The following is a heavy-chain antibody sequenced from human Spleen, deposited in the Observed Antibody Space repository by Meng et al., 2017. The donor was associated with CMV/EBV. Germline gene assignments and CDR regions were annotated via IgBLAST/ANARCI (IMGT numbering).Heavy chain of an antibody. CDR3: ARGCSSTSCLPPITGTPQGYYYGMDV. D-gene: IGHD2-2*01. CDR2: ISGTSIYI. V-gene: IGHV3-21*01. Sequence: ETLSLTCAASGFTFSTYSMNWVRQAPGKALEWVASISGTSIYIYYADSVKGRFTISRDSARSSVYLQMNSLTGADTAVYYCARGCSSTSCLPPITGTPQGYYYGMDVWGQGTTVTVSS. CDR1: GFTFSTYS. J-gene: IGHJ6*02.